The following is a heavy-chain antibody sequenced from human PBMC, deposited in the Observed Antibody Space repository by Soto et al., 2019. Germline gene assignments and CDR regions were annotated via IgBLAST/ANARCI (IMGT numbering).Heavy chain of an antibody. CDR1: GFTFSSYA. CDR2: ISGSGGST. D-gene: IGHD2-2*01. J-gene: IGHJ3*02. Sequence: GGSLRLSCAASGFTFSSYAMSWVRQAPGKGLEWVSAISGSGGSTYYADSVKGRFTISRDNSKNTLYLQMNSLRAEDTAVYYCAKDVLVVVPAAYTNLVKRSSAFDIWGQGTMVTVSS. CDR3: AKDVLVVVPAAYTNLVKRSSAFDI. V-gene: IGHV3-23*01.